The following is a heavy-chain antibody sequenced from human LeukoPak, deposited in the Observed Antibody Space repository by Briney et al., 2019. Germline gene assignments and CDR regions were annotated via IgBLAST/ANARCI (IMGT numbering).Heavy chain of an antibody. CDR1: GFTFSDYY. J-gene: IGHJ6*02. CDR3: ARTPGQWLAVGYHGMDV. D-gene: IGHD6-19*01. Sequence: GGSLRLSCAASGFTFSDYYMSWIRQAPGKGLEWVSYISSSTSYTNYADSVKGRFTISRDNAKNSLYLQMNSLGAEDTAVYYCARTPGQWLAVGYHGMDVWGQGTTVTVSS. CDR2: ISSSTSYT. V-gene: IGHV3-11*06.